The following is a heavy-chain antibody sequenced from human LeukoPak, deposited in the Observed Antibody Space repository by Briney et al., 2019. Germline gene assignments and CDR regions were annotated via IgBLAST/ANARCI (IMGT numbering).Heavy chain of an antibody. Sequence: SETLSLTCSVHGHPISSYYWSWIRQPPGKGLEWNGYNYCSGSTNYNPSLKSRVTISVDTSKNHFSLKLSSVTAADTAVYYWARGRDQQLSPSVAFDIWGQGKMVTVSS. CDR1: GHPISSYY. J-gene: IGHJ3*02. CDR2: NYCSGST. CDR3: ARGRDQQLSPSVAFDI. V-gene: IGHV4-59*01. D-gene: IGHD6-13*01.